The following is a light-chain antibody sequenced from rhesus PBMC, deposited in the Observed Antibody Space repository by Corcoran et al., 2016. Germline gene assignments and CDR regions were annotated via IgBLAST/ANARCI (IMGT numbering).Light chain of an antibody. CDR1: QSISSW. CDR2: KAS. CDR3: LQYSMSPWT. J-gene: IGKJ1*01. Sequence: DIQMTQSPSSLSASVGDTVTITCRASQSISSWFDWYQQKPGKSPKLLIYKASSLKSGVPSRFSGRGAGTDCTLTISSLQPEDFATYYCLQYSMSPWTFGQGTKVEIK. V-gene: IGKV1-22*01.